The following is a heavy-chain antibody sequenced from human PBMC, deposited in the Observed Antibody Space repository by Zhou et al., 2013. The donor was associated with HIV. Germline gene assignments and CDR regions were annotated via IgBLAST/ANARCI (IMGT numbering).Heavy chain of an antibody. CDR2: IIPILATT. J-gene: IGHJ2*01. CDR3: AREPTGEYWYFDL. CDR1: GGISTNHV. D-gene: IGHD7-27*01. Sequence: QVQLEQSGAEVRKPGSSVKVSCKASGGISTNHVFSWVRQAPGQGLEWMGGIIPILATTNYAQKFQGRVTITTDESTTTAYMELSSLTSDDTAVYFCAREPTGEYWYFDLWGHGTLVTVSS. V-gene: IGHV1-69*05.